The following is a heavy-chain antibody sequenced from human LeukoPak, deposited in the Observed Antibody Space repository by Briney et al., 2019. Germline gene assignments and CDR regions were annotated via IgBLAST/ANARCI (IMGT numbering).Heavy chain of an antibody. Sequence: GGSLRLSCAASGFTVSSNYISWVRQAPGKGLEWVSVIYSGGNTYSADSVKGRFTISRDNAKNTLYLQMNSLRAEDTAVYYCARDLRDGAFDYWGQGTLVTVSS. CDR2: IYSGGNT. V-gene: IGHV3-53*01. CDR3: ARDLRDGAFDY. D-gene: IGHD5-24*01. J-gene: IGHJ4*02. CDR1: GFTVSSNY.